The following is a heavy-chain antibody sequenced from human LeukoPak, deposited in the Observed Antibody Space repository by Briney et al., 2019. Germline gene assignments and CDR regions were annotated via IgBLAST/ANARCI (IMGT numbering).Heavy chain of an antibody. Sequence: GGSLRLSCAASGFTVSSNYMSWVRQAPGKGLEWVSVIYSGGSTYYADSVKGRFTISRDNAKNSLYLQMNSLRAEDTAVYYCARREYCSGTSCYAENGYYGMDVWGQGTTVTVSS. D-gene: IGHD2-2*01. CDR1: GFTVSSNY. J-gene: IGHJ6*02. V-gene: IGHV3-53*01. CDR3: ARREYCSGTSCYAENGYYGMDV. CDR2: IYSGGST.